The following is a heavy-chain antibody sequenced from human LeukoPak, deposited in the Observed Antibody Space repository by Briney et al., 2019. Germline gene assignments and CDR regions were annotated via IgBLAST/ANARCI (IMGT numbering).Heavy chain of an antibody. V-gene: IGHV4-34*01. J-gene: IGHJ3*02. D-gene: IGHD3-10*01. CDR1: GGSFSGYY. CDR2: INHSGST. CDR3: AREVRYYYGSGSNRRAFDI. Sequence: SETLSLTCAVYGGSFSGYYWSWIRQPPGKGLEWIGEINHSGSTNYNPSLKSRVTISVDTSKNQFSLKLSSVTAADTAVYYCAREVRYYYGSGSNRRAFDIWGQGTMVTVSS.